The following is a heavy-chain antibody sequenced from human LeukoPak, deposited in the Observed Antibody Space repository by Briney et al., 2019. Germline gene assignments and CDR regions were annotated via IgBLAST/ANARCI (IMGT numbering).Heavy chain of an antibody. CDR3: AKDSYYDSSGYYR. CDR2: IWYDGSNK. CDR1: GFTFSSYG. D-gene: IGHD3-22*01. J-gene: IGHJ4*02. V-gene: IGHV3-33*06. Sequence: PGGSLRLSCAASGFTFSSYGMHWVRQAPGKGLEWLAVIWYDGSNKYYADSVKGRFTISRDNSKNTLYLQMNSLRAEDTAVYYCAKDSYYDSSGYYRWGQGTLVTVSS.